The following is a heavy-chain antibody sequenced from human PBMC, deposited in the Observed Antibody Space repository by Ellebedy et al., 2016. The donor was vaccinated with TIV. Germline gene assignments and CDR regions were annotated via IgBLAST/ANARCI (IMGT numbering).Heavy chain of an antibody. CDR3: ATGTAAAGSAY. CDR1: GGSISGYY. J-gene: IGHJ4*02. V-gene: IGHV4-59*01. D-gene: IGHD6-13*01. CDR2: IYYSGST. Sequence: MPSETLSLTCTVSGGSISGYYWTWILRPPGKALEWIGYIYYSGSTTYNPSLKSRVTISVDTSKNQFSLKLTSVTAADTAVYYCATGTAAAGSAYWGQGTLVTVSS.